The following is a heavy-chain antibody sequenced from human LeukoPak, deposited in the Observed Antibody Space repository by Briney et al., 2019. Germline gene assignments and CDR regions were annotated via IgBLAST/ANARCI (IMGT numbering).Heavy chain of an antibody. V-gene: IGHV3-23*01. J-gene: IGHJ4*02. D-gene: IGHD2-15*01. CDR1: GFTFSSYA. CDR2: ISGSGGST. Sequence: GGSLRLSCAASGFTFSSYAMSWVRQAPGQGLEWVSAISGSGGSTYYADSVKGRFTISRGNSKNTLYLQMNSLRAEDTAVYYCAKDGQLSFDYWGQGTLVTVSS. CDR3: AKDGQLSFDY.